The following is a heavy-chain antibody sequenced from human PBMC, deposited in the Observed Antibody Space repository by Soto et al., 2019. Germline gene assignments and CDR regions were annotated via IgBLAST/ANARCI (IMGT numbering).Heavy chain of an antibody. Sequence: QVQLQESGPGLVKPSQTLSLTCTVSGGSISSGGYYWSWIRQHPGKGLEWIGYIYYSGSTYYNPSLKRRVTISVDTSKNQFSLKLSSVTAADTAVYYRARAAATMVRGNWFDPWGQGTLVTVSS. D-gene: IGHD3-10*01. J-gene: IGHJ5*02. CDR2: IYYSGST. CDR3: ARAAATMVRGNWFDP. CDR1: GGSISSGGYY. V-gene: IGHV4-31*03.